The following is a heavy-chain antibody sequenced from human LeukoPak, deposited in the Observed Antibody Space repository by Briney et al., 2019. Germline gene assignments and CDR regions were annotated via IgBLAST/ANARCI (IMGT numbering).Heavy chain of an antibody. J-gene: IGHJ4*02. D-gene: IGHD1-26*01. V-gene: IGHV1-18*01. CDR1: GYSFSRYG. CDR2: ISTYNGNT. CDR3: ARRGGSYSHSDF. Sequence: ASVKVSCKASGYSFSRYGISWVRQAPGQGLEWMGWISTYNGNTNYAQKFQGRVTMTTDTSTNTAYTELRSLTSDDTAVYYCARRGGSYSHSDFWGQGTLVTVSS.